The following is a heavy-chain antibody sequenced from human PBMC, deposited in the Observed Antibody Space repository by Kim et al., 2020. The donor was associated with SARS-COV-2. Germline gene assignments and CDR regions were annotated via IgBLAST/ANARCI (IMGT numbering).Heavy chain of an antibody. D-gene: IGHD2-8*01. Sequence: KRYSPSLKSRLTITKDTSKNQVVLTMTNMDPVDTATYYCAHRPSTNYFDYWGQGTLVTVSS. CDR3: AHRPSTNYFDY. J-gene: IGHJ4*02. V-gene: IGHV2-5*01. CDR2: K.